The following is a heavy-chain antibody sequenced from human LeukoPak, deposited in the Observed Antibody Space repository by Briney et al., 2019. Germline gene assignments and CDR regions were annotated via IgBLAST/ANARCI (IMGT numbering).Heavy chain of an antibody. V-gene: IGHV1-69*04. J-gene: IGHJ6*02. CDR2: IIPVLNIT. D-gene: IGHD5-18*01. CDR3: TKDQGLTAPPPYGLDV. CDR1: GGTFSSSA. Sequence: SVKVSCKTSGGTFSSSAITWVRQAPGQGLEWMGRIIPVLNITTYAQKFQGRVTITADTSTSTVYMELSSLRSEETAVYYCTKDQGLTAPPPYGLDVWGQGTTVIVTS.